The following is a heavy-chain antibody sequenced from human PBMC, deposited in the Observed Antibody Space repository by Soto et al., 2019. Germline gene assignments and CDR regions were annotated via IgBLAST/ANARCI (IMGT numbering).Heavy chain of an antibody. D-gene: IGHD4-17*01. CDR1: GGTFSSHS. V-gene: IGHV1-69*06. J-gene: IGHJ4*02. CDR2: VISLFGTA. CDR3: AREVGYGDFSAALLD. Sequence: VQLMQSGAEVKKPGSSVKVSCKASGGTFSSHSINWVRQAPGQGLEWMGGVISLFGTANYAHNFKGRVTITADKSTSTDYMELNSLRSDDKAVYYCAREVGYGDFSAALLDWGQGTLVTVSS.